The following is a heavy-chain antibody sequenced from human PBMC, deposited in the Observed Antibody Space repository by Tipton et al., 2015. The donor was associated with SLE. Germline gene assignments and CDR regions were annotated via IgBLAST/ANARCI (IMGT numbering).Heavy chain of an antibody. V-gene: IGHV3-23*01. CDR1: GFTFSSYA. J-gene: IGHJ6*03. CDR2: ISSRGDRT. D-gene: IGHD4-23*01. CDR3: AKELWVGNERPYYMDV. Sequence: SLRLSCAASGFTFSSYAMSWVRQAPGKGLECVSTISSRGDRTYYADSVKGRFTISRDNFKNTLILYLNSLRAEDAAVYYCAKELWVGNERPYYMDVWGKGTTVTVSS.